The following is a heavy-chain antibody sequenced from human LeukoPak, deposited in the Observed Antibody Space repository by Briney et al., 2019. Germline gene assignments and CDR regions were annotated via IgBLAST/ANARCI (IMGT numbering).Heavy chain of an antibody. CDR2: ISGSGGST. D-gene: IGHD3-10*01. Sequence: GGSLRLSCAASGFTFSSYAMSWVRQAPGKGLEWVSAISGSGGSTYYADSVNGRFTISRDNSENTLYLQMNGLTADDTAMYYCARDSYQDYYGRFDPWGQGTLVIVSS. V-gene: IGHV3-23*01. J-gene: IGHJ5*02. CDR1: GFTFSSYA. CDR3: ARDSYQDYYGRFDP.